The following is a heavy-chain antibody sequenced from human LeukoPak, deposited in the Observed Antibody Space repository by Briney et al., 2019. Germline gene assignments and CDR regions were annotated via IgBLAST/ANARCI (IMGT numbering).Heavy chain of an antibody. CDR2: INPNSGGT. CDR1: GGTFSSYA. Sequence: ASVKVSCKASGGTFSSYAISWVRQAPGQGLEWMGWINPNSGGTNYAQKFQGRVTMTRDTSISTAYMELSRLRSDDTAVYYCARDGIAARPWGQGTLVTVSS. J-gene: IGHJ5*02. CDR3: ARDGIAARP. D-gene: IGHD6-6*01. V-gene: IGHV1-2*02.